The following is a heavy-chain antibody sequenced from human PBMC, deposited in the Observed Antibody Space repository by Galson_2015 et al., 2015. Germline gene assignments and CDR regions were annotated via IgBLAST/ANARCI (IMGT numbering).Heavy chain of an antibody. CDR3: ARQILDYDFWSGYCPTNFDN. Sequence: SLRLSCAASEFTFSSYYMSWVRQAPGKGLEWVSSISSTTTYIYYADSVKGRFTISRDNAKNSLYLQMNSLGAEDTAVYYCARQILDYDFWSGYCPTNFDNWGQGTLVTVSS. CDR1: EFTFSSYY. J-gene: IGHJ4*02. V-gene: IGHV3-21*01. CDR2: ISSTTTYI. D-gene: IGHD3-3*01.